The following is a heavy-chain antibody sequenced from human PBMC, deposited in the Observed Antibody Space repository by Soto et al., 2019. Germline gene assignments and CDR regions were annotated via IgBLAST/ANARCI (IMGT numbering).Heavy chain of an antibody. J-gene: IGHJ3*02. CDR3: GGYYDSSGSGAFDI. CDR2: ISYDGSNK. Sequence: QVQLVESGGGVVQPGRSLRLSCAASGFTFSSYAMHWVRQAPGKGLEWVAVISYDGSNKYYADSVKGRFTISRDNSKNTLYLQMNSLRAEDTAVYYCGGYYDSSGSGAFDIWGQGTMVTVSS. CDR1: GFTFSSYA. V-gene: IGHV3-30-3*01. D-gene: IGHD3-22*01.